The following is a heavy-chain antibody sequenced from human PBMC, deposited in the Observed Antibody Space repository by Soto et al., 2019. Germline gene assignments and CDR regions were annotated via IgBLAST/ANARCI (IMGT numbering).Heavy chain of an antibody. CDR2: IYYSGST. CDR3: ASPTLGAFDI. D-gene: IGHD3-16*01. Sequence: SETLSLTCTASGGSISSSNYYRGWIRQPLGKGLEWIGSIYYSGSTSYNSSLKSRVTISVDTSKNQFSLRLSSVTTADRAVYYCASPTLGAFDIWGQGTMVTVSS. CDR1: GGSISSSNYY. J-gene: IGHJ3*02. V-gene: IGHV4-39*01.